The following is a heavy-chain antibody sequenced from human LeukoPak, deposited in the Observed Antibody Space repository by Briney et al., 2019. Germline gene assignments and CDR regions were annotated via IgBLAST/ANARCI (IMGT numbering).Heavy chain of an antibody. CDR1: GFTFSSYA. CDR3: AKSPDHGGNFACFDY. J-gene: IGHJ4*02. CDR2: ISGSGGST. V-gene: IGHV3-23*01. D-gene: IGHD4-23*01. Sequence: GGSLRLSCAASGFTFSSYAMSWVRQAPGKGLEWVSAISGSGGSTYYADSVKGRFTISRDNSKNTLYLQMNSLRAEDTAVYYCAKSPDHGGNFACFDYWGQGTLVTVSS.